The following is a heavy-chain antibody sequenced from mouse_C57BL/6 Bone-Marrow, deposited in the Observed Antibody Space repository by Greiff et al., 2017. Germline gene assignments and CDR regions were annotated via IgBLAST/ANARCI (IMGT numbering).Heavy chain of an antibody. D-gene: IGHD1-1*01. CDR1: GFTFSRYG. CDR2: ISSGGSYP. CDR3: ARQQKSPHYYGSSYWYFDV. Sequence: EVQLVESGGDLVKPGGSLKLSCAASGFTFSRYGLSLFRQTPDTRLEWVATISSGGSYPYYPASVKGRFTISRDHAKNTLYLQMSSLKSEDTAMYYCARQQKSPHYYGSSYWYFDVWGTGTTGTGAS. J-gene: IGHJ1*03. V-gene: IGHV5-6*01.